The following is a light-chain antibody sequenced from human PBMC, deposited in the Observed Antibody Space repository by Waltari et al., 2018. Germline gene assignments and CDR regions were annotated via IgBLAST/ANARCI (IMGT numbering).Light chain of an antibody. CDR3: MQARQTPLT. V-gene: IGKV2-30*02. J-gene: IGKJ4*01. CDR1: QSLVHSDGNTY. CDR2: QVS. Sequence: DVLMTQSPLSLTVTLGQPASFSCKSSQSLVHSDGNTYLNWFHQRPGQSPRRLIYQVSIRDSGVPDRFSGSGSGTDFTLRISRVEAEDVGVYYCMQARQTPLTFGGGTKVEIK.